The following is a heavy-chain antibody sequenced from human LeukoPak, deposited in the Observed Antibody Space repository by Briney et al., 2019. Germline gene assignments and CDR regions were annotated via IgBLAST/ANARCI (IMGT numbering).Heavy chain of an antibody. CDR3: TKLGNYLADGDYWADGS. J-gene: IGHJ5*02. CDR2: ISSISSTI. D-gene: IGHD2/OR15-2a*01. V-gene: IGHV3-48*02. Sequence: GGSLRLSCTTSGFTFRNYGMTWVRQAPGKGLEGGSYISSISSTIFYADSVKGRFTISRDDAKNSLDLQMNSLRDDDTAMYYCTKLGNYLADGDYWADGSWGQGTLVTVSS. CDR1: GFTFRNYG.